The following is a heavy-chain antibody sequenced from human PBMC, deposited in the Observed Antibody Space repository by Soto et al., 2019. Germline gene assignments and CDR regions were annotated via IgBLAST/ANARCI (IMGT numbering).Heavy chain of an antibody. Sequence: ASVKVSCKASGYTFTSYGISWVRQAPGQGLEWMGWISAYNGNTNYAQKLQGRVTMTTDTSTSTAYMELRSLRSDDTAVYYCGRDRSSGWYHHFDYWGQGTLVTVSS. CDR3: GRDRSSGWYHHFDY. J-gene: IGHJ4*02. V-gene: IGHV1-18*01. CDR1: GYTFTSYG. CDR2: ISAYNGNT. D-gene: IGHD6-19*01.